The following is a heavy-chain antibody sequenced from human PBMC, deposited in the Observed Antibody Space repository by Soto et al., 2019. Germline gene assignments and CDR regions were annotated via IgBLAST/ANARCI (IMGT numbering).Heavy chain of an antibody. Sequence: GGSLRLSCAASGFTFSSYAMSWVRQAPGKGLEWVSAISGSGGSTYYADSVKGRFTISRDNSKNTLYLQMNSLRAEDTAVYYCAKDSVEGSSGWYANYYYYYMDVWGKGTTVTVSS. CDR2: ISGSGGST. V-gene: IGHV3-23*01. D-gene: IGHD6-19*01. CDR3: AKDSVEGSSGWYANYYYYYMDV. J-gene: IGHJ6*03. CDR1: GFTFSSYA.